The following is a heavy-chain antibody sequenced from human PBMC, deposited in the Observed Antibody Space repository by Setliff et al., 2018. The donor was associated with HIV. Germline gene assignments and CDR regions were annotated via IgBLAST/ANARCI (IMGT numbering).Heavy chain of an antibody. J-gene: IGHJ4*02. D-gene: IGHD1-26*01. CDR1: GFSLGTSGMC. CDR2: IDWDDDK. CDR3: VRMISYSPYFDY. V-gene: IGHV2-70*11. Sequence: SGPTLVNPTQTLTLTCTFSGFSLGTSGMCVSWIRQPPGKALEWLARIDWDDDKYYGTSLKTRLTISKDTSKNQVVLKMTNMDPVDTATYYCVRMISYSPYFDYWGQGTLVTVSS.